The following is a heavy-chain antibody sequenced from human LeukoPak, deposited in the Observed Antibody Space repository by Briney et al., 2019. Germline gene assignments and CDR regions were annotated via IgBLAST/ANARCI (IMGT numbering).Heavy chain of an antibody. CDR3: ARDHGYYGSGSGYFDY. Sequence: SSETLPLTCSVSGYSISSGYYWDWIRQPPGKGLEWIGYIYYSGSTNYNPSLKSRVTISVDTSKNQFSLKLSSVTAADTAVYYCARDHGYYGSGSGYFDYWGQGTLVTVSS. CDR1: GYSISSGYY. D-gene: IGHD3-10*01. CDR2: IYYSGST. J-gene: IGHJ4*02. V-gene: IGHV4-38-2*02.